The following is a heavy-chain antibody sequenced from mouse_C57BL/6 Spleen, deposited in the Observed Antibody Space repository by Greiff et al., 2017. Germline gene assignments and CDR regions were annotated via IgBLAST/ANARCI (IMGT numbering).Heavy chain of an antibody. CDR3: ARREYYGSSPFDY. J-gene: IGHJ2*01. Sequence: QVQLQQPGAELVKPGASVKLSCKASGYTFTSYWMHWVKQRPGRGLEWIGRIDPNSGGTKYNEKFKSKATLTVDKPSSTAYMQLSSLTSEDSAVYYCARREYYGSSPFDYWGQGTTRTVSS. V-gene: IGHV1-72*01. CDR2: IDPNSGGT. CDR1: GYTFTSYW. D-gene: IGHD1-1*01.